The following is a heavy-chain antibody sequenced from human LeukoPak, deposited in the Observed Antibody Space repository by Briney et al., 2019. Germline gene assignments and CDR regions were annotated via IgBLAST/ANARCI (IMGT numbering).Heavy chain of an antibody. Sequence: PSETLSLTCAVYGGSFSGYYWSWIRQPPGKGLEWIGEINHSGSTNYNPSLKSRVTISVDTSKNQFSLKLSSVTAADTAVYYCASIDGITMVRGVILDYWGQGTLVTVSS. CDR3: ASIDGITMVRGVILDY. CDR2: INHSGST. J-gene: IGHJ4*02. V-gene: IGHV4-34*01. CDR1: GGSFSGYY. D-gene: IGHD3-10*01.